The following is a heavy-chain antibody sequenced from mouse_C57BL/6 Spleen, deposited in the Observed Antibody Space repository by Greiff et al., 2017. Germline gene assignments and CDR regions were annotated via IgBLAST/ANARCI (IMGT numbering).Heavy chain of an antibody. Sequence: EVQLQQSGPELVKPGASVKIPCKASGYTFTDYNMDWVKQSHGKSLEWIGDINPNNGGTIYNQKFKGKATLPVDQSSSTAYMELRSLTSEDAAVYYCARAYDYDYYAMDYWGQGTSVTVSS. CDR2: INPNNGGT. J-gene: IGHJ4*01. V-gene: IGHV1-18*01. D-gene: IGHD2-4*01. CDR3: ARAYDYDYYAMDY. CDR1: GYTFTDYN.